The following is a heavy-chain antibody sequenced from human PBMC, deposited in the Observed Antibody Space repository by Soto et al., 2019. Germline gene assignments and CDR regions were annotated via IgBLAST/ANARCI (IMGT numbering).Heavy chain of an antibody. CDR2: INGGDGDT. J-gene: IGHJ4*02. CDR3: VAVVYGDY. D-gene: IGHD2-15*01. Sequence: ASVKVSCKAAGYIFTNYAIHWVRQAPAQRPEWMGWINGGDGDTKYLQNFQGRVRFTRDTSASTAYMELPSLRSEDTAVYFGVAVVYGDYSGQGTLVTLSS. CDR1: GYIFTNYA. V-gene: IGHV1-3*01.